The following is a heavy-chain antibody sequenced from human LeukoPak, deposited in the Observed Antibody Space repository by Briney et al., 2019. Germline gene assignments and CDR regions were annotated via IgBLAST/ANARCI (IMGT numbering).Heavy chain of an antibody. Sequence: GASVKVSCKVSGYTLTELSMHWVRQAPGKGLEWMGGFDPEDGETIYAQKFQGRVTMTEDTSTDTAYMELSSLRSDDTAVYYCARVSYCSSTSCFDYWGQGTLLTVSS. CDR2: FDPEDGET. CDR1: GYTLTELS. D-gene: IGHD2-2*01. CDR3: ARVSYCSSTSCFDY. V-gene: IGHV1-24*01. J-gene: IGHJ4*02.